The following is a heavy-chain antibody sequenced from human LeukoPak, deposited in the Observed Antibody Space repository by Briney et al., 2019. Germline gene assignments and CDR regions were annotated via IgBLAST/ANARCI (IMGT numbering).Heavy chain of an antibody. CDR3: ASSPSSSSREAFDI. J-gene: IGHJ3*02. CDR1: GGTFSSYA. CDR2: NIPIFGTA. D-gene: IGHD6-6*01. V-gene: IGHV1-69*05. Sequence: GSSVKVSCKASGGTFSSYAISWVRQAPGQGLEWMGGNIPIFGTANYAQKFQGRVTITTDESTSTAYMELSSLRSEDTAVYYCASSPSSSSREAFDIWGQGTMVTVSS.